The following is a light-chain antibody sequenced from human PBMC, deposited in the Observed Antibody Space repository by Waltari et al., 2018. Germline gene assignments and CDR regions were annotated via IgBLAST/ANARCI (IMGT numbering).Light chain of an antibody. J-gene: IGKJ3*01. Sequence: EIVLTQSPGTLSLSPGERATLSCRASQLIDNNFLAWYQQRPGQAPSLLSYAASRRATGIPVRFSGSGSGTDFTLTISRLEPEDFAVYYCQEFGTSPRITFGPGTKVDI. CDR1: QLIDNNF. CDR3: QEFGTSPRIT. CDR2: AAS. V-gene: IGKV3-20*01.